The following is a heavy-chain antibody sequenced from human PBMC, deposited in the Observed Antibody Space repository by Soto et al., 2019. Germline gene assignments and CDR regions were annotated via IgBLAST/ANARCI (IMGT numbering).Heavy chain of an antibody. CDR2: ISGSSGYT. J-gene: IGHJ6*02. D-gene: IGHD3-10*01. V-gene: IGHV3-11*06. CDR1: GFSFSDSY. CDR3: ARDRGGYGPPDV. Sequence: LRLSCAASGFSFSDSYMSWVRQAPGKGLEWVAYISGSSGYTGYADSVKGRFTISRDNAKNSLYLQMNSLRVEDTAVYYCARDRGGYGPPDVWGRGTTVTVSS.